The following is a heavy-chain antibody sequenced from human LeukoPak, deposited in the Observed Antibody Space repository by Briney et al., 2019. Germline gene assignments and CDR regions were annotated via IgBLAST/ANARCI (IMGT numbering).Heavy chain of an antibody. V-gene: IGHV3-21*04. CDR1: GFTFSNYG. CDR3: AKYDGGYSSGWLDY. D-gene: IGHD6-19*01. J-gene: IGHJ4*02. Sequence: GGSLRLSCAASGFTFSNYGMNWVRQAPGKGLEWVSSISSSGTYIYYADSMKGRFTISRDNSKNTLHLQMNSLRAEDTAVYYCAKYDGGYSSGWLDYWGQGTLVTVSS. CDR2: ISSSGTYI.